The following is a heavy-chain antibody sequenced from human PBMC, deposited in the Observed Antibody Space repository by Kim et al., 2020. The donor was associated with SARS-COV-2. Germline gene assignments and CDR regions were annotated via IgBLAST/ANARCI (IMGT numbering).Heavy chain of an antibody. CDR2: ITDSGGRT. Sequence: GGSLRHSCTASGFTFSSYAMGWVRQAPGKGLEWVAVITDSGGRTFHADSVKGRFTVSRDNSKNTLYMQMNSLRADDTAVYYCVRDRPSSGYFFDYWGQGT. D-gene: IGHD6-19*01. J-gene: IGHJ4*02. CDR1: GFTFSSYA. V-gene: IGHV3-23*01. CDR3: VRDRPSSGYFFDY.